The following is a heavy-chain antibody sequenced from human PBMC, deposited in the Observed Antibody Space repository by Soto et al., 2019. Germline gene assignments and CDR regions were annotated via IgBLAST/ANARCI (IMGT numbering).Heavy chain of an antibody. CDR2: ISGSGGST. CDR1: GFTFSSYA. CDR3: AKGDCSGGSCYSGY. V-gene: IGHV3-23*01. Sequence: GGSLRLSCAASGFTFSSYAMSWVRQAPGKGLEWVSAISGSGGSTYYADSVKGRFTISRDNSKNTLYLQMNSLRAEDTAVYYCAKGDCSGGSCYSGYWGQGTLVTVSS. J-gene: IGHJ4*02. D-gene: IGHD2-15*01.